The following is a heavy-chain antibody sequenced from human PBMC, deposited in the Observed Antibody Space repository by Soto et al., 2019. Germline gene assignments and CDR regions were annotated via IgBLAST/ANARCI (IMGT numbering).Heavy chain of an antibody. CDR3: ARDPAYYDILTGYYTKGLNY. D-gene: IGHD3-9*01. V-gene: IGHV3-30-3*01. CDR1: GFTFSNYV. CDR2: ISYDGSNE. Sequence: GGSLRLSCAASGFTFSNYVMHWVRQAPGKGLEWVAVISYDGSNEYYADSVKGRFTISGDNSKNTLYLQMNSLRAEDTAVYYCARDPAYYDILTGYYTKGLNYWGQGTLVTVSS. J-gene: IGHJ4*02.